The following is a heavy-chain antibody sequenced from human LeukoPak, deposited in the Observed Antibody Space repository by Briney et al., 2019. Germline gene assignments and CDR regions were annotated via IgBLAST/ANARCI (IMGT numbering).Heavy chain of an antibody. D-gene: IGHD3-3*01. J-gene: IGHJ3*02. V-gene: IGHV4-34*01. Sequence: PSETLSLTRAVYGGSFSGYYWSWIRQPPGKGLEWIGEINHSGSTNYNPSLKSRVTISVDTSKNQFSLKLSSVTAADTAVYYCARGGNYDFDAFDIWGQGTMVTVSS. CDR2: INHSGST. CDR3: ARGGNYDFDAFDI. CDR1: GGSFSGYY.